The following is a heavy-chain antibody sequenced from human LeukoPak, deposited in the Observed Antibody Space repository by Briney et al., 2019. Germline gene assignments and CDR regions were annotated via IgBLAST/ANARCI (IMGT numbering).Heavy chain of an antibody. J-gene: IGHJ4*02. V-gene: IGHV3-21*01. CDR3: ARRGHGGSYFD. D-gene: IGHD1-26*01. Sequence: GGSLRLSCAASGFTFSSYSMNWVRQAPGKGLEWVSSISSSSSYIYCADSVKGRFTISRDNAKNSLYLQMNSLRAEDTAVYYCARRGHGGSYFDWGQGTLVTVSS. CDR2: ISSSSSYI. CDR1: GFTFSSYS.